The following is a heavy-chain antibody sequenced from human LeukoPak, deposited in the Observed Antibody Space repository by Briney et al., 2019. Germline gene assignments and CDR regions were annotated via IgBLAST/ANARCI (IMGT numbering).Heavy chain of an antibody. V-gene: IGHV1-46*01. CDR1: GYTFTSYY. J-gene: IGHJ4*02. Sequence: ASVKVSCKASGYTFTSYYMHWVRQAPGQGLEWMGLMNPSGGITTYAQRFQGRVTMTRDMSTSTVYMELSSLRSEDTAVYYCATGVPSVGALWYWGQGTLVTVSS. CDR2: MNPSGGIT. CDR3: ATGVPSVGALWY. D-gene: IGHD1-26*01.